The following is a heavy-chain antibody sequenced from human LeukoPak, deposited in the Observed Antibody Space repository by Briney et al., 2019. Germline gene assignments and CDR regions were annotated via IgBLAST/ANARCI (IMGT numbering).Heavy chain of an antibody. CDR2: ISYDGSNK. CDR1: GFTFSSYG. CDR3: ARSTESPRHDFWSGYYTPYYYGMDV. J-gene: IGHJ6*02. D-gene: IGHD3-3*01. Sequence: PGRSLRLSCAASGFTFSSYGMHWVRQAPGKGLEWVAVISYDGSNKYYADSVKGRFTISRDNSKNTLYLQMNSLRAEDTAVYYCARSTESPRHDFWSGYYTPYYYGMDVWGQGTTVTVSS. V-gene: IGHV3-30*03.